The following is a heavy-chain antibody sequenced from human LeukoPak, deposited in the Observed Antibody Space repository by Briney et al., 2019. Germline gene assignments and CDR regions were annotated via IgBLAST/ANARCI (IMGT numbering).Heavy chain of an antibody. J-gene: IGHJ3*02. D-gene: IGHD2-2*02. CDR2: ISGSGGST. V-gene: IGHV3-23*01. Sequence: GGSLRLSCAASGFTFSSYAMSWVRQAPGKGLEWVSAISGSGGSTYYADSVKGRFTTSRDNSKNTLYLQMNSLRAEDTAVYYCATGGGYCSSTSCYKYAFDIWGQGTMVTVSS. CDR1: GFTFSSYA. CDR3: ATGGGYCSSTSCYKYAFDI.